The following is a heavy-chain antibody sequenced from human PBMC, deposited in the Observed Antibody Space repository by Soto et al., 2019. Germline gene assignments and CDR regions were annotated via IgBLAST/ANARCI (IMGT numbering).Heavy chain of an antibody. V-gene: IGHV4-31*03. Sequence: SETLSLTCTVSGGSISSGGYYWSWIRQHPGKGLEWIGYICYSGSTYYNPSLKSRVTISVDTSKNQFSLKLSSVTAADTAVYYCARDSLGGSSGYYYYGMDVWGQGTTVTVSS. CDR2: ICYSGST. CDR3: ARDSLGGSSGYYYYGMDV. D-gene: IGHD6-6*01. J-gene: IGHJ6*02. CDR1: GGSISSGGYY.